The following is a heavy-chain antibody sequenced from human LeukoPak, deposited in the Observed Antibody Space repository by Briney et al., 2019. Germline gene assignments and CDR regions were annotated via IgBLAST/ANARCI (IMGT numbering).Heavy chain of an antibody. Sequence: GGSLRLSCAASGFTFSSYAMHWVRQAPGKGLEWVAVISFDGSNKYYADSVKGRFTISRDNAKNSLYLQMNSLRAEDTAVYYCARFALKTPPTDWGQGTLVTVSS. CDR2: ISFDGSNK. CDR3: ARFALKTPPTD. CDR1: GFTFSSYA. J-gene: IGHJ4*02. V-gene: IGHV3-30*04.